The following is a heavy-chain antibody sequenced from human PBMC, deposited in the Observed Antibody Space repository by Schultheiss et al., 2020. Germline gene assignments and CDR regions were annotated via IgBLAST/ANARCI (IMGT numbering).Heavy chain of an antibody. Sequence: ASVKVSCKASGYTFTSYGISWVRQAPGQGLEWMGWISAYNGNTNYAQKLQGRVTMTRDTSISTAYMELSRLRSDDTAVYYCARDNTVFGDLGWFDPWGQGTLVTVSS. CDR1: GYTFTSYG. D-gene: IGHD3-3*01. V-gene: IGHV1-18*04. CDR3: ARDNTVFGDLGWFDP. CDR2: ISAYNGNT. J-gene: IGHJ5*02.